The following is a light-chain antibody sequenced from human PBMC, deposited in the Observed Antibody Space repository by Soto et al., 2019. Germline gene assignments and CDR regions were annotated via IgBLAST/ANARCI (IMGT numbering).Light chain of an antibody. Sequence: AIQLTQSPSSLSASVGDRVTITCRASQGIRSSLAWFQQTAGNPPKVLIYEASVLETGVSSRFSGSGSGTDFTLSISSLQPEDFATYYCQQFNSYPWTFGQGTTVEVK. V-gene: IGKV1-13*02. CDR3: QQFNSYPWT. CDR1: QGIRSS. CDR2: EAS. J-gene: IGKJ1*01.